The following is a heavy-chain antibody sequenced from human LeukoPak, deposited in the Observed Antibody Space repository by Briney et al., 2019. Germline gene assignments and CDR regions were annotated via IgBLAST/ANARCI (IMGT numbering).Heavy chain of an antibody. J-gene: IGHJ4*02. V-gene: IGHV3-23*01. CDR2: ISRSGGST. CDR1: GFTFSSYD. Sequence: GGSLRLSCAASGFTFSSYDMSWVRQAPGKGLEWVSDISRSGGSTYYADSMKGRFTISRDHSKNTLYLQMNSLRAEDTAVYYCAREGGTKWEGDYWGQGTLSPSPQ. CDR3: AREGGTKWEGDY. D-gene: IGHD1-26*01.